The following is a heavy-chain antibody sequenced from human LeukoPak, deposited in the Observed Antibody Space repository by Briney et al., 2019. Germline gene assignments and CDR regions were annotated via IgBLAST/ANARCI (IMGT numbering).Heavy chain of an antibody. CDR1: GYTFTSYY. V-gene: IGHV1-46*01. CDR2: INPSGGST. J-gene: IGHJ6*03. Sequence: GASVKVSCKASGYTFTSYYMHWVRQAPGQGLEWMGLINPSGGSTSYAQKFQGRVTMTRDMSTSTVYMELSSLRSEDTAVYYCARNLAAAGYYYYYYYMDVWGKGTTVTISS. CDR3: ARNLAAAGYYYYYYYMDV. D-gene: IGHD6-13*01.